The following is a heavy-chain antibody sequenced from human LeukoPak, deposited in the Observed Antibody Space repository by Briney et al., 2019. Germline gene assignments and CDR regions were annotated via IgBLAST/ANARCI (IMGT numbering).Heavy chain of an antibody. V-gene: IGHV4-59*01. CDR1: GGSISLYY. Sequence: SETLSLTCTVSGGSISLYYWSWIRQPPGKGLEWIGYFYDTRSPKHNSSLERRVTISVDMSRNQFSLNLTSVTAADTAVYYCARGRGSLTYWGQGTLAIVSS. J-gene: IGHJ4*02. CDR3: ARGRGSLTY. CDR2: FYDTRSP. D-gene: IGHD3-10*01.